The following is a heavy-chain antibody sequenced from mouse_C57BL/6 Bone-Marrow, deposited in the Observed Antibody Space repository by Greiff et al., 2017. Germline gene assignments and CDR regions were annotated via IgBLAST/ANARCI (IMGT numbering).Heavy chain of an antibody. D-gene: IGHD2-4*01. Sequence: EVKLEESGGGLVKPGGSLKLSCAASGFTFSSYAMSWVRQTPEQRLEWVATISDGGSYTYYPDNVKGRFTISRDNAKNNLYLQMSHLKSEDTAMYYCARDPSMITMGAYYAMDYWGQGTSVTVSS. J-gene: IGHJ4*01. CDR2: ISDGGSYT. CDR3: ARDPSMITMGAYYAMDY. CDR1: GFTFSSYA. V-gene: IGHV5-4*01.